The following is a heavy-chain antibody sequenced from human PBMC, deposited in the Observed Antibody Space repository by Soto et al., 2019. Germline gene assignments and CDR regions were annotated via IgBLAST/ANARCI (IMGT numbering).Heavy chain of an antibody. CDR2: IYYSGST. CDR3: AREGYCSGGSCYSFSWFDP. Sequence: SETLSLTCTVSGGSVSSGSYYWSWIRQPPGKGLEWIGYIYYSGSTNYNPSLKSRVTISVDTSKNQFSLKLSSVTAADTAVYYCAREGYCSGGSCYSFSWFDPWGQGTLVTVSS. J-gene: IGHJ5*02. D-gene: IGHD2-15*01. V-gene: IGHV4-61*01. CDR1: GGSVSSGSYY.